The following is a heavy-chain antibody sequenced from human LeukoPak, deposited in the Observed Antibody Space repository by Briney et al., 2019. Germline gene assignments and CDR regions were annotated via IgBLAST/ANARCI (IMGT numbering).Heavy chain of an antibody. CDR2: IYYSGST. CDR1: GFTFSSYA. V-gene: IGHV4-39*07. J-gene: IGHJ4*02. Sequence: GSLRLSCAASGFTFSSYAMSWIRQPPGKGLEWIGSIYYSGSTYYNPSLKSRVTISVDTSKNQFSLKLSSVTAADTAVYYCAREEKYSSGWYTSDWGQGTLVTVSS. CDR3: AREEKYSSGWYTSD. D-gene: IGHD6-19*01.